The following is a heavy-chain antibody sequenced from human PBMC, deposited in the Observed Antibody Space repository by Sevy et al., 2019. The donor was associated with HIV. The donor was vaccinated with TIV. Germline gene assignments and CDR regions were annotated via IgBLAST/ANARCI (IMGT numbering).Heavy chain of an antibody. D-gene: IGHD3-22*01. CDR3: ARDRRGDSSGSYYWYFDL. V-gene: IGHV3-11*01. CDR1: GFTFSDYY. J-gene: IGHJ2*01. CDR2: ISSDGNNM. Sequence: GESLKISCAASGFTFSDYYMSWLRQAPGKGLEWVTYISSDGNNMFYADSVKGRFTISRDNAQKSLFLQMNSLRADDTAVYYGARDRRGDSSGSYYWYFDLWGRGTLVTVSS.